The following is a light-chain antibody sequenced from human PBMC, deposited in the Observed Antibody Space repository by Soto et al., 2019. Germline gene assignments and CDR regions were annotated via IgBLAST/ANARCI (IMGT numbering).Light chain of an antibody. V-gene: IGLV1-44*01. J-gene: IGLJ2*01. CDR3: AAWDGSLNNVL. Sequence: QSVLTQPPSASGTPGQRVSISCSGSGSSIGTNTVNWYQQLPGTAPKLLIYANNQRPSGVPDRFSGSKSGTSASLAISGLQSEDEAEYYCAAWDGSLNNVLFGGGTKVTVL. CDR2: ANN. CDR1: GSSIGTNT.